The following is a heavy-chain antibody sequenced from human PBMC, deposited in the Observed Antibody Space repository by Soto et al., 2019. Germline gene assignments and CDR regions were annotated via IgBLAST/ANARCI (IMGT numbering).Heavy chain of an antibody. CDR1: GFTFSSYA. Sequence: EVQLLESGGGLVQPGGSLRLSCAASGFTFSSYAMSWVRQVPGNGLEWVSAISGSGASTYYANSVKGRFTISRDNSKNTLYLHMNILRAEDTAVYYCAKPPGVYDILTGYFDYWGQGTLVTVSS. J-gene: IGHJ4*02. CDR2: ISGSGAST. CDR3: AKPPGVYDILTGYFDY. V-gene: IGHV3-23*01. D-gene: IGHD3-9*01.